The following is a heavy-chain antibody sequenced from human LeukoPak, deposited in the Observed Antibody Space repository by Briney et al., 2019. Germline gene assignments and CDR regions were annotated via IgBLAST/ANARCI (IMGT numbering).Heavy chain of an antibody. D-gene: IGHD3-22*01. CDR1: GGSIKNYY. CDR3: ARSDSSGYVDIFFDY. J-gene: IGHJ4*02. CDR2: IYYSGST. V-gene: IGHV4-59*01. Sequence: SETLSLTCIVSGGSIKNYYWSWIRQPPGKGLEWIGYIYYSGSTNYNPSLKSRVTISVDTSKNQFSLKLSSVTAADTAVYYCARSDSSGYVDIFFDYWGRGTLVTVSS.